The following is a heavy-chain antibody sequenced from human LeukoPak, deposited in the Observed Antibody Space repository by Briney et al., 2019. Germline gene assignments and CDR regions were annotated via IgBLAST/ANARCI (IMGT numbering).Heavy chain of an antibody. V-gene: IGHV3-33*01. Sequence: GRSLRLSCAASGFTFGSYGMHWVRQAPGKGLEWVAVIWYDGSNKYYADSVKGRFTISRDNSKNTLYLQMNSLRAEDTAVYYCARDPGYTGTALDYWGQGTLVAVSS. D-gene: IGHD6-13*01. J-gene: IGHJ4*02. CDR3: ARDPGYTGTALDY. CDR2: IWYDGSNK. CDR1: GFTFGSYG.